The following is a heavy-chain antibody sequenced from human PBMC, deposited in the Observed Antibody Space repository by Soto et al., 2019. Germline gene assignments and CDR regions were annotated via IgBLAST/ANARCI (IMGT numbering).Heavy chain of an antibody. CDR3: VKVFHEAYDILTGYQYYFDY. Sequence: GGSLRLSCAASGFTFSSYGMHWVRQAPGKGLEWVAAIWCSGSNTYYADSVKGRFTISRDNSKNTLYLQMNSLRAEDTAVYYCVKVFHEAYDILTGYQYYFDYWGQGTLVTVSS. D-gene: IGHD3-9*01. V-gene: IGHV3-33*06. J-gene: IGHJ4*02. CDR1: GFTFSSYG. CDR2: IWCSGSNT.